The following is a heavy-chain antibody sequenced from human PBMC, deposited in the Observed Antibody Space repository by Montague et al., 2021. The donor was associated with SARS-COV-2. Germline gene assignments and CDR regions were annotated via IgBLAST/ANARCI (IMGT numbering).Heavy chain of an antibody. CDR2: ISMSETRT. CDR1: GFTFSRYS. J-gene: IGHJ4*02. Sequence: SLRLSCAAAGFTFSRYSMNWVRQAPGKGLEWISYISMSETRTQYADSVKGRFTISRDNARNSLYLQMRGLTGGDTAVYYCAGVASEHTAMAPDYWGQGTLVTVSS. V-gene: IGHV3-48*04. D-gene: IGHD5-18*01. CDR3: AGVASEHTAMAPDY.